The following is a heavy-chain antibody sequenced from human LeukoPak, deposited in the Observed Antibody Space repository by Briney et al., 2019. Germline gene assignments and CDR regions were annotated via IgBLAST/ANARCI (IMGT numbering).Heavy chain of an antibody. Sequence: PSETLSLTCTVSGGSISTSYWSWIRQPPGKGLEWIGYIYYSGYTNYNPSLKSRVTMSVDTSKNQFSLKLSSATAADTAVYYCARGQSTGTTAQPDYWGQGTLVTVSS. V-gene: IGHV4-59*01. CDR3: ARGQSTGTTAQPDY. D-gene: IGHD1-1*01. J-gene: IGHJ4*02. CDR2: IYYSGYT. CDR1: GGSISTSY.